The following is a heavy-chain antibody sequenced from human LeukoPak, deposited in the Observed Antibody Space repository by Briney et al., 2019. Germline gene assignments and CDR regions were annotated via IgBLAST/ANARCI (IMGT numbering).Heavy chain of an antibody. CDR2: IYYSGST. J-gene: IGHJ4*02. CDR1: GGSISSYY. Sequence: SSETLSLTCTVSGGSISSYYWSWIRQPPGKGLEWIGYIYYSGSTNYNPSPKSRVTISVDTSKNQFSLKLSSVTAADTAVYYCARYCSSTSCYTFDYWGQGTLVTVSS. CDR3: ARYCSSTSCYTFDY. V-gene: IGHV4-59*08. D-gene: IGHD2-2*02.